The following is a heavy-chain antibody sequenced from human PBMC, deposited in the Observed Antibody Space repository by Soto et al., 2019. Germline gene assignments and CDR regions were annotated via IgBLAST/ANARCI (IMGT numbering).Heavy chain of an antibody. CDR2: INPSGGST. Sequence: ASVKVSCKASGYTFTSYGISWVRQAPGQGLEWMGIINPSGGSTSYAQKFQGRVTMTRDTSTSTVYMELSSLRSEDTAVYYCARDLSVKYSSSSAYYYGMDVWRQGTTVTVS. CDR1: GYTFTSYG. CDR3: ARDLSVKYSSSSAYYYGMDV. J-gene: IGHJ6*02. D-gene: IGHD6-6*01. V-gene: IGHV1-46*01.